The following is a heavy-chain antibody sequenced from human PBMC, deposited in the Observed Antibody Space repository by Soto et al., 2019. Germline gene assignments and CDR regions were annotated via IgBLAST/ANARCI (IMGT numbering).Heavy chain of an antibody. J-gene: IGHJ2*01. CDR1: GGTFSSYT. Sequence: SVKVSCKASGGTFSSYTISWVRQAPGQGLEWMGRIIPILGIANYAQKFQGRVTITADKSTSTAYMELSSLRSEDTAVYYCARATHLRYWYFDLWGRGTLVTVSS. V-gene: IGHV1-69*02. D-gene: IGHD3-3*01. CDR2: IIPILGIA. CDR3: ARATHLRYWYFDL.